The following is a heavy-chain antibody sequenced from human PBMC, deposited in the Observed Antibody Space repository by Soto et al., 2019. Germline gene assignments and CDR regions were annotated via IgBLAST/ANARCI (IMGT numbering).Heavy chain of an antibody. Sequence: QVQLQESGPGLVKPSQTLSLTCPVSGGSISSGGYYWSWIRQHPGKGLEWIGYIYYSGSTYYNPSLKSRVTISVDTSKNQFSLKLSSVTAADTAVYYCARELTVTTEVNAFDIWGQGTMVTVSS. V-gene: IGHV4-31*03. J-gene: IGHJ3*02. CDR2: IYYSGST. CDR1: GGSISSGGYY. D-gene: IGHD4-17*01. CDR3: ARELTVTTEVNAFDI.